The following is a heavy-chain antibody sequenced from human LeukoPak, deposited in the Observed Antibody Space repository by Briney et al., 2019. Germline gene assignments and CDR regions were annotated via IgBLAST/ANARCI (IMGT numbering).Heavy chain of an antibody. CDR3: ANPSALNDYGDNDY. Sequence: GGSLRLSCAASGFTFSSYAMSWVRQAPGKGLEWVSSISGSGGSTYHADSVKGRFTISRDNYKNTLYLQMNNLRAEDTAVYYCANPSALNDYGDNDYWGQGTLVTVSS. D-gene: IGHD4-17*01. J-gene: IGHJ4*02. V-gene: IGHV3-23*01. CDR1: GFTFSSYA. CDR2: ISGSGGST.